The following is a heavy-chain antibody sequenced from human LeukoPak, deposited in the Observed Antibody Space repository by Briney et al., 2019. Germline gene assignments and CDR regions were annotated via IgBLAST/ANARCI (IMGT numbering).Heavy chain of an antibody. Sequence: SETLSLTCAVYGGSFSGYYWSWIRQPPGKGLEWIGEINHSGSTNYNPSLKSRVTISVDTSKNQFSLKLSSVTAADTAVYYCARSGYSYGPNVFDYWGQGTLVTVSS. CDR2: INHSGST. D-gene: IGHD5-18*01. J-gene: IGHJ4*02. V-gene: IGHV4-34*01. CDR1: GGSFSGYY. CDR3: ARSGYSYGPNVFDY.